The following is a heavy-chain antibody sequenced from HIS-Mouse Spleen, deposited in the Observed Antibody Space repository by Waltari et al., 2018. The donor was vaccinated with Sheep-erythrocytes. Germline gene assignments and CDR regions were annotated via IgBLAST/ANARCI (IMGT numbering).Heavy chain of an antibody. V-gene: IGHV3-9*01. J-gene: IGHJ4*02. D-gene: IGHD2-2*01. CDR3: AKDISRNIVVVPAAVGDY. CDR2: ISWNSCNI. CDR1: GFSFDDYA. Sequence: EVQLVESGGGLVQPGRSLRLSCAASGFSFDDYALHWVRQGTGKGWGGVSGISWNSCNIGYSDSGKGRLTISRDNAKNSLYLQMNSLRAEDTALYYCAKDISRNIVVVPAAVGDYWGQGTLVTVSS.